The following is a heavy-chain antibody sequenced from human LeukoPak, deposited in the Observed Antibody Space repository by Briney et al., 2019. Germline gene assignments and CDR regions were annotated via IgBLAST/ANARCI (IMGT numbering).Heavy chain of an antibody. D-gene: IGHD2-2*02. CDR1: GYTFTSYG. Sequence: ASVKVSRKGSGYTFTSYGISWVRQAPGQGLDWMGWISAYNGNTNYAQKLQGRVTMTTDTSTSTAYMELRSLRSDDTAVYYCAREGSSCSSTSCYTRVSWFDPWGQGTLVTLSS. CDR3: AREGSSCSSTSCYTRVSWFDP. V-gene: IGHV1-18*01. CDR2: ISAYNGNT. J-gene: IGHJ5*02.